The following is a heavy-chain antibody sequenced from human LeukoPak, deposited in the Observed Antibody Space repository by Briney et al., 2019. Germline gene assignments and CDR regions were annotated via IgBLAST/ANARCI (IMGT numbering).Heavy chain of an antibody. CDR2: IPYDGSNK. D-gene: IGHD3-22*01. CDR1: GFTFNNYA. J-gene: IGHJ4*02. CDR3: ARTYYYDTSGFYYLDY. V-gene: IGHV3-30*04. Sequence: GGSLRLSCAASGFTFNNYAMHWVRQAPGKGLEWVALIPYDGSNKYYADSVKGRFTISRDNSKNTLYLQMTSLRAEDTAVYYCARTYYYDTSGFYYLDYWGQGTLVTVSS.